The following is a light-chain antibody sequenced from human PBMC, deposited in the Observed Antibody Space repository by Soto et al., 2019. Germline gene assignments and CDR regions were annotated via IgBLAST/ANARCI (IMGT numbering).Light chain of an antibody. Sequence: EIAMTQSPATLSVSPGERATLSCMASQSVSSNLAWYQQKPGQAPRLLISDASTRATGIPARFSGSGSGTEFTLTISSLQSEDFAVYYCQQFNNWPRTLGQGTKVDIK. J-gene: IGKJ1*01. CDR1: QSVSSN. CDR3: QQFNNWPRT. V-gene: IGKV3-15*01. CDR2: DAS.